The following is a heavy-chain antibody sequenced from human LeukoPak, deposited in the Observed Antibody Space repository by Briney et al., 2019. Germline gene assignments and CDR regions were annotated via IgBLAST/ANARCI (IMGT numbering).Heavy chain of an antibody. J-gene: IGHJ4*02. CDR1: GYTFINYY. CDR2: MNPNSGNI. V-gene: IGHV1-8*01. D-gene: IGHD3-9*01. CDR3: ARREYDILTGYSSFDY. Sequence: ASVKVSCKASGYTFINYYNKWVRQATGPRHGLVGCMNPNSGNIGFAQKFQGRVTMTRNTPISTAYMELSSLRSEDTAVYYCARREYDILTGYSSFDYWGQGTLVTVSS.